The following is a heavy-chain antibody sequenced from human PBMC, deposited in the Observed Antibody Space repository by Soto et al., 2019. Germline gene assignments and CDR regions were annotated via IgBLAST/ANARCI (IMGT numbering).Heavy chain of an antibody. V-gene: IGHV3-21*01. J-gene: IGHJ4*02. CDR2: ISGSSSFI. D-gene: IGHD1-7*01. CDR3: ARDLNWNYAAPFDY. CDR1: GFTFSRYT. Sequence: EVQMVESGGGLVKPGGSLRLSCAASGFTFSRYTMNWVRQPPGKGLEWVSSISGSSSFIDYADSVKGRFTISRDNAKNSLYLQMNSLRVEDTAIYYCARDLNWNYAAPFDYWGQGTLVTVSS.